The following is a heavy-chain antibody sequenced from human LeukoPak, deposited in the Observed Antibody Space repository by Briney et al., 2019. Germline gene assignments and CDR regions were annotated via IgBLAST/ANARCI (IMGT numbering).Heavy chain of an antibody. CDR3: ARGGPPNPYYYGSGSSYYFDY. J-gene: IGHJ4*02. CDR2: INHSGST. Sequence: PSETLSLTCAVYGGSFSGYYWSWIRQPPGKGLEWIGEINHSGSTNYNPSLKSRVTISVDTSKNQFSLKLSSVTAADTAVYYCARGGPPNPYYYGSGSSYYFDYWGQGTLVTVSS. V-gene: IGHV4-34*01. CDR1: GGSFSGYY. D-gene: IGHD3-10*01.